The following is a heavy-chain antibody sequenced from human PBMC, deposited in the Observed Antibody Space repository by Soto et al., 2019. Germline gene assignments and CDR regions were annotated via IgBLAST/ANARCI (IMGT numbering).Heavy chain of an antibody. Sequence: QVQLVQSGAEVKNPGSSVKVSCKASGGTFSTYDICWVRQAPGQGLEWMGGIIPLFGTANYAQKFQGRATIIADESTRTAYMELRRLSSEDTAVYYFAINEGTDGYKVASWGQGTRVTVSS. J-gene: IGHJ5*02. D-gene: IGHD5-12*01. CDR1: GGTFSTYD. CDR2: IIPLFGTA. V-gene: IGHV1-69*01. CDR3: AINEGTDGYKVAS.